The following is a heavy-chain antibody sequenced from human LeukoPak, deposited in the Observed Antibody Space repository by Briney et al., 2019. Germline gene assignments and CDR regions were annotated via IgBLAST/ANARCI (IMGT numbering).Heavy chain of an antibody. D-gene: IGHD3-3*01. CDR2: IIPILGIA. J-gene: IGHJ6*02. CDR3: ARGVLRFLEWPTISMDV. CDR1: GGTFSSYA. V-gene: IGHV1-69*04. Sequence: GSSVKVSCKASGGTFSSYAISWVRQAPGQGLEWMGRIIPILGIANYAQKFQGRVTITADKSTSTAYMELSSLRPEDTAVYYCARGVLRFLEWPTISMDVWGQGTTVTVSS.